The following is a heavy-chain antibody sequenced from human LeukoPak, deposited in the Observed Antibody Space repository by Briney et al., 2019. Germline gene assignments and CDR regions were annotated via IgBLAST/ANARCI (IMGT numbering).Heavy chain of an antibody. CDR1: GFTFSTYG. Sequence: PGGSLRLSCAASGFTFSTYGMNWVRQAPGKGLEWVSYISNSDDTKKYAESVKGRFTISRDNAQKSLYLQMNSLRAEDTAVYYCARVGYSSSWHTGSAFDIWGQGTMVTVSS. J-gene: IGHJ3*02. V-gene: IGHV3-48*03. CDR2: ISNSDDTK. CDR3: ARVGYSSSWHTGSAFDI. D-gene: IGHD6-13*01.